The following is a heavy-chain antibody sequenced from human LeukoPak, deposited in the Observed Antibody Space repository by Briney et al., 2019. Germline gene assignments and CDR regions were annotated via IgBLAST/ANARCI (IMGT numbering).Heavy chain of an antibody. CDR2: MNPNSGNT. J-gene: IGHJ6*02. D-gene: IGHD3-3*01. Sequence: ASVKVSCKASGYTFTSYDINWVRQATGQGLEWMGWMNPNSGNTGYAQKFQGGVTMTRNTSISTAYMELSSLRSEDTAVYYCARGGGYYDFWSGYYTRNYYYGMDVWGQGTTVTVSS. V-gene: IGHV1-8*01. CDR1: GYTFTSYD. CDR3: ARGGGYYDFWSGYYTRNYYYGMDV.